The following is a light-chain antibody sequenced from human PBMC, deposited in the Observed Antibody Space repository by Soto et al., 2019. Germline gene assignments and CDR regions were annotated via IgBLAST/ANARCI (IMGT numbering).Light chain of an antibody. CDR1: QSISNS. V-gene: IGKV1-39*01. CDR3: QQSYSSPPT. Sequence: DIKMTQSPSSLSASVGDRVTITCRASQSISNSLQWYQQKPSQAPKLLFYAASSLHSGVPSRFSGSGSGTDFTLTISSLQPEDFATYYCQQSYSSPPTFGQGTKVDIK. CDR2: AAS. J-gene: IGKJ1*01.